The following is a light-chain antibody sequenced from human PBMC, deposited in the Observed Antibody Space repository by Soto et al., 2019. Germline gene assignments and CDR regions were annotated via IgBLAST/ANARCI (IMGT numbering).Light chain of an antibody. CDR3: MHDLQTPRT. J-gene: IGKJ2*01. CDR1: QSLLHSNGYNY. CDR2: LGY. Sequence: DIVMTQSPLSLPVTPGEPASISCRSSQSLLHSNGYNYLDWYLHKPGQSPQLLIYLGYNRASGVPDRCSGSESDNDFTLNIRRVQPENVGVYYCMHDLQTPRTLGQGTKREIK. V-gene: IGKV2-28*01.